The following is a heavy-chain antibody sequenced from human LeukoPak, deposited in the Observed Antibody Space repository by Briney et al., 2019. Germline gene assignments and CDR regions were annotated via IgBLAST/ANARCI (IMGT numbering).Heavy chain of an antibody. Sequence: EASVKVSCKVSGYTLTELSMHWVRQAPGKGLEWMGGFDPEDGETIYAQKFQGRVTMTEDTSTDTAYMELSSLRSEDTAVYYCARDRLVVVAASFDYWGQGTLVTVSS. CDR1: GYTLTELS. D-gene: IGHD2-15*01. J-gene: IGHJ4*02. V-gene: IGHV1-24*01. CDR3: ARDRLVVVAASFDY. CDR2: FDPEDGET.